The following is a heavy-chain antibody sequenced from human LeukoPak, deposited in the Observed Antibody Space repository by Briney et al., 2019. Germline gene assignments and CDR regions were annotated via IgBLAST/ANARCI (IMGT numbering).Heavy chain of an antibody. V-gene: IGHV4-34*01. CDR2: INHSGST. CDR3: ARGNLPRYCSSTSCYRANRYYYYYYGMDV. Sequence: SETLSLTCTVSGGSISGYYWSWIRQPPGKGLEWIGEINHSGSTNYNPSLKSRVTISVDTSKNQFSLKLSSVTAADRAVYYCARGNLPRYCSSTSCYRANRYYYYYYGMDVWGQGTTVTVSS. D-gene: IGHD2-2*02. CDR1: GGSISGYY. J-gene: IGHJ6*02.